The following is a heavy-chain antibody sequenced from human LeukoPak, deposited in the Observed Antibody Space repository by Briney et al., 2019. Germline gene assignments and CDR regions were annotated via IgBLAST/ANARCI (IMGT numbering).Heavy chain of an antibody. Sequence: ASVKVSCKASGYTFTSYGISWVRQAPGQELEWMGWISAYNGNTNYAQELQGRVTMTTDTSTSTAYMELRSLRSDDTAVYYCARGGLDIVVVVAAGYWFDPWGQGTLVTVSS. CDR3: ARGGLDIVVVVAAGYWFDP. J-gene: IGHJ5*02. D-gene: IGHD2-15*01. CDR2: ISAYNGNT. CDR1: GYTFTSYG. V-gene: IGHV1-18*01.